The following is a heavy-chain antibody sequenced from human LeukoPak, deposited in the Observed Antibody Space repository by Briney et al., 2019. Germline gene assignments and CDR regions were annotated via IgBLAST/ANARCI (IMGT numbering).Heavy chain of an antibody. V-gene: IGHV3-66*02. J-gene: IGHJ4*02. CDR1: GFTVSGNY. CDR2: IYSSDNT. Sequence: PGGSLRLSCAASGFTVSGNYMSWVRQAPGKGLEWVSVIYSSDNTYYIDSVKGRFTISRDNSKNTLYLQMNSLRAEDTAVYYCAGRRVLDASFDYWGRGTLLTVSS. D-gene: IGHD3-16*01. CDR3: AGRRVLDASFDY.